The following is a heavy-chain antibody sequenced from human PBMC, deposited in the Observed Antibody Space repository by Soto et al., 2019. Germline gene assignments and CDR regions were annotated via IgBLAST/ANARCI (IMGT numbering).Heavy chain of an antibody. Sequence: SETLSLTCAVSGGSISSEYFHWTWIRQSPGKGLEWIGYIHYTGSIMYNPSFKSRLTMAVDTTKNQFSLQLTSVTAADTAVYFCAREDDGGDRDYYGLDVWGQGTKVTVSS. J-gene: IGHJ6*02. V-gene: IGHV4-30-4*08. D-gene: IGHD2-21*02. CDR3: AREDDGGDRDYYGLDV. CDR2: IHYTGSI. CDR1: GGSISSEYFH.